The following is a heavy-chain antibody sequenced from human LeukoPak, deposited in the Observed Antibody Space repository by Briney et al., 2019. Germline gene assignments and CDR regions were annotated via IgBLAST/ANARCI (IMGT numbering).Heavy chain of an antibody. CDR2: IFHSGSS. D-gene: IGHD4-11*01. Sequence: SETLSLTCAVSGFSISSGYHWGWIRQPPGKGLEWIGSIFHSGSSYYNPSLKSRVTMSIDTSKNQFSLKLSSVTAADTAVYYCARHYSNYACYYYMDVWGKGTTVTVSS. V-gene: IGHV4-38-2*01. CDR3: ARHYSNYACYYYMDV. J-gene: IGHJ6*03. CDR1: GFSISSGYH.